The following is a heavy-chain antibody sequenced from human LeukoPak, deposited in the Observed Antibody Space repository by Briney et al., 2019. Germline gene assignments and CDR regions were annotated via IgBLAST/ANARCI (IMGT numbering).Heavy chain of an antibody. D-gene: IGHD2-21*01. V-gene: IGHV1-46*01. Sequence: ASVKVSCKASGYTFTSYYMHWVRQAPGQGLEWMGIINPSGGSTSYAQKFQGRVTMARDTSTSTVYMELSSLRSEDTAVYYCARFSEIFHAVDYWGQGTLVTVSS. CDR1: GYTFTSYY. CDR3: ARFSEIFHAVDY. J-gene: IGHJ4*02. CDR2: INPSGGST.